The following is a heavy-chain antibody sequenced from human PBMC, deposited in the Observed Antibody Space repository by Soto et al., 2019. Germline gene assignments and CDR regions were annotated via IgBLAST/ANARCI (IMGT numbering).Heavy chain of an antibody. CDR1: GYTFTRYN. J-gene: IGHJ3*02. CDR3: ARDLPRDLVRGSFDI. D-gene: IGHD3-10*02. CDR2: IDTRGGSA. V-gene: IGHV1-46*01. Sequence: QAQLVQSGAEVKKPGASANISCKASGYTFTRYNIHWVRQAPGQGLEWMGIIDTRGGSADYTQRFQSRVTMTSDTATGTVYMELSSLGSEDTAVYYCARDLPRDLVRGSFDIWGQGTLVTVSS.